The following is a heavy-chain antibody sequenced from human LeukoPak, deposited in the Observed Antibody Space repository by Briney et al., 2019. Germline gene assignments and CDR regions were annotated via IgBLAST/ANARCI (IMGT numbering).Heavy chain of an antibody. CDR1: GFPFTTYA. CDR3: AKLSGTYGTTSRALDS. Sequence: GSLRLSCAASGFPFTTYAMSWVRQAPGKGLEWVSVISGGGDTTYYTESVKGRFTISRDNSKNTLYLQMNSLRAEDTAIYYCAKLSGTYGTTSRALDSWGQGTLVAGSS. J-gene: IGHJ4*02. D-gene: IGHD1-1*01. CDR2: ISGGGDTT. V-gene: IGHV3-23*01.